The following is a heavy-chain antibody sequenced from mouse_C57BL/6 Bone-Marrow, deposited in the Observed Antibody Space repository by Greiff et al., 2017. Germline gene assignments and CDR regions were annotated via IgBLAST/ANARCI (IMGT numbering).Heavy chain of an antibody. J-gene: IGHJ2*01. Sequence: QVQLQQSGAELVMPGASVKLSCKASGYTFTSYWMHWVKQRPGQGLEWIGEIDPSDSYTNYNQKFKGKSTLTVDKSSSTAYMQLSSLTSEDSAVYYCARECSSSYYFDYWGQGTTLTVSS. CDR2: IDPSDSYT. CDR3: ARECSSSYYFDY. D-gene: IGHD1-1*01. V-gene: IGHV1-69*01. CDR1: GYTFTSYW.